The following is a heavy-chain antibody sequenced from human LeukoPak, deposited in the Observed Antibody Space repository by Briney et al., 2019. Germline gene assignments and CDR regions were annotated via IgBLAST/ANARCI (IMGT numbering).Heavy chain of an antibody. CDR3: ARLGGETTRFDL. CDR1: GFTFSSYE. D-gene: IGHD3-16*01. V-gene: IGHV3-48*03. J-gene: IGHJ5*02. CDR2: ISSSGSTI. Sequence: PGGSLRLSCAASGFTFSSYEMNWVRQAPGKGLEWVSYISSSGSTIYYADSVKGRFTISRDNAKNSLYLQMNSLRAEDTAVYYCARLGGETTRFDLWGQGALVTVSS.